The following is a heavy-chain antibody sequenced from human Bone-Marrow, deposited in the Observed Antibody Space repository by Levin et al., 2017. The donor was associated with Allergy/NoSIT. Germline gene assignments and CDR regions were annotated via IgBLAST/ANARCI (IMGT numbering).Heavy chain of an antibody. Sequence: PGGSLRLSCAASVFTFDAYWMTWVRQAPGKGLEWVAKIKYDGSEKKYVDSVKGRLTIARDNAKNLLFLQMNSLRAEDTGVYYCARIYDSTGYYSGVGAFDIWGQGTMVTVSS. CDR2: IKYDGSEK. D-gene: IGHD3-22*01. V-gene: IGHV3-7*01. CDR3: ARIYDSTGYYSGVGAFDI. J-gene: IGHJ3*02. CDR1: VFTFDAYW.